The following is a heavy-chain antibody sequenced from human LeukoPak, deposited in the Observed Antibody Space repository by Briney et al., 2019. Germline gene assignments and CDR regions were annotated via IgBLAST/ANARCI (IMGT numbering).Heavy chain of an antibody. CDR2: IYWDDDK. D-gene: IGHD3-10*01. V-gene: IGHV2-5*02. J-gene: IGHJ4*02. CDR1: GFSLSTSGVG. CDR3: AHSLLITMVRGDTFDY. Sequence: ASGPTLVNPTQTLTLTCTFSGFSLSTSGVGVGWIRQPPGKALEWLALIYWDDDKRYSPSLKSRLTITKDTSKNQVVLTMTNMDPVDTATYYCAHSLLITMVRGDTFDYWGQGTLVTVSS.